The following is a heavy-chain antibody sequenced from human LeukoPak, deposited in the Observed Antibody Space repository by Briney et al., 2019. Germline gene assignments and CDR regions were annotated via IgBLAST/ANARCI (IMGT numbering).Heavy chain of an antibody. CDR3: ARHRDYGDYPETY. CDR2: IYPGDSDT. D-gene: IGHD4-17*01. V-gene: IGHV5-51*01. J-gene: IGHJ4*02. Sequence: GESLKISCKGSGYLFASYWIGWVRQMPGKGLEWTGIIYPGDSDTRYSPSFQGQVTISADKSISTAYLQWSSLKASDTAMYYCARHRDYGDYPETYWGQGTLVTVSS. CDR1: GYLFASYW.